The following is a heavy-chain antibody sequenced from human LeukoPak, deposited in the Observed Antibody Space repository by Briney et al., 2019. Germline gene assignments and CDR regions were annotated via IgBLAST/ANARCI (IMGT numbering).Heavy chain of an antibody. CDR3: AKAYSYGPGSWFDP. J-gene: IGHJ5*02. Sequence: PGGSLRLSRAASGFTFSSYAMSWVRQAPGKGLEWVSAISGSGGSTYYADSVKGRFTISRDNSKNTLYLQMNSLRAEDTAVYYCAKAYSYGPGSWFDPWGQGTLVTVSS. CDR1: GFTFSSYA. D-gene: IGHD5-18*01. CDR2: ISGSGGST. V-gene: IGHV3-23*01.